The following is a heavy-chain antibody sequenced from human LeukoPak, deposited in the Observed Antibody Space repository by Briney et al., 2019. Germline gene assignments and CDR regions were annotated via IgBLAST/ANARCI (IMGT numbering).Heavy chain of an antibody. CDR2: IYYSGST. CDR3: ARVLGGPPAGWYFDL. CDR1: GGSISSYY. J-gene: IGHJ2*01. V-gene: IGHV4-59*01. Sequence: SETLSLTCTVSGGSISSYYWSWIRQPSGKGLEWIGYIYYSGSTNYNPSLKSRVTISVDTSKNQFSLKLSSVTAADTAVYYCARVLGGPPAGWYFDLWGRGTLVTVSS. D-gene: IGHD3-10*01.